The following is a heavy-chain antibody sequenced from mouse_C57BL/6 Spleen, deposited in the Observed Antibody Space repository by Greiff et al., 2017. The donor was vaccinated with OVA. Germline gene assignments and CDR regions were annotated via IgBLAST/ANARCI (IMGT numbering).Heavy chain of an antibody. CDR3: TTRDAMDY. CDR2: IDPENGDT. Sequence: VHVKQSGAELVRPGASVKLSCTASGFNIKDDYMHWVKQRPEQGLEWIGWIDPENGDTEYASKFQGKATITADTSSNTAYLQLSSLTSEDTAVYYCTTRDAMDYWGQGTSVTVSS. CDR1: GFNIKDDY. V-gene: IGHV14-4*01. J-gene: IGHJ4*01.